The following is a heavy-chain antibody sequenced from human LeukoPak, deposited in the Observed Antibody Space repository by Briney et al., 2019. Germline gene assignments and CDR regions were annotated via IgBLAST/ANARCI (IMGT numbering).Heavy chain of an antibody. V-gene: IGHV3-30*03. D-gene: IGHD3-10*01. J-gene: IGHJ5*02. CDR3: ARDKVVRGSAFGSGWFDP. CDR1: GFTFSSYG. CDR2: ISYDGSNK. Sequence: PGGSLRLSCAASGFTFSSYGMHWVRQAPGKGLEWVAVISYDGSNKYYADSVKGRFTISRDNAKNSLYLQMNSLRAEDTAVYYCARDKVVRGSAFGSGWFDPWGQGTLVIVSS.